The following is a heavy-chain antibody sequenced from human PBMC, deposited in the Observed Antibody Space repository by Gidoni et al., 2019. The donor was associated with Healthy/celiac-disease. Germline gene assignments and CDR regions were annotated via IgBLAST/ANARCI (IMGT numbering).Heavy chain of an antibody. CDR1: GFTLRHDY. Sequence: QVQLVESGGGLVKPGGSLRISCAASGFTLRHDYMSWIRQAPGKGLEWVSYISSSSSYTNYADSVKGRFTISRDNAKNSLYLQMNCLRAEDSAVDYCASAKGVVRGMNWFDPWGQGTLVTVSS. D-gene: IGHD3-10*01. CDR2: ISSSSSYT. CDR3: ASAKGVVRGMNWFDP. J-gene: IGHJ5*02. V-gene: IGHV3-11*05.